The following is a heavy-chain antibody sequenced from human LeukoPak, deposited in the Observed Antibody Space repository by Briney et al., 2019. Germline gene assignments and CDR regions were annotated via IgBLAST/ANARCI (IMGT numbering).Heavy chain of an antibody. CDR1: GFPFIEYS. J-gene: IGHJ4*02. D-gene: IGHD1-1*01. Sequence: GGSLRLSCTASGFPFIEYSMNWVRQVPGKGLEWIAYIGIDSGKTRYADSVRGRFTISTDKTRNSLYLQMNSLRVEDTAVYFCARDHNYAFDNWGQGTLVSVAS. CDR3: ARDHNYAFDN. V-gene: IGHV3-48*01. CDR2: IGIDSGKT.